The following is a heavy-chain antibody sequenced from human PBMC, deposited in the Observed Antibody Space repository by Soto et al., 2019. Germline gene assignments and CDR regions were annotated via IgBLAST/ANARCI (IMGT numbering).Heavy chain of an antibody. CDR3: AKDIGYYYYYMDV. J-gene: IGHJ6*03. CDR1: GFTFDDYA. V-gene: IGHV3-9*01. Sequence: EVQLVESGGGLVQPGRSLRLSCAASGFTFDDYAMHWVRQAPGKGLEWVSGISWNSGSIGYAYSVKGRFTISRDNAKNSLYLQMTSLRAEDTALYYCAKDIGYYYYYMDVWGKGTTVTVSS. CDR2: ISWNSGSI.